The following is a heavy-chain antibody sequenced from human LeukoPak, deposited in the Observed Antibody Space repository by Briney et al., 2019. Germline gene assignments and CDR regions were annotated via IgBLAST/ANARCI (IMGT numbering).Heavy chain of an antibody. D-gene: IGHD1-26*01. CDR1: GFTFSTYW. V-gene: IGHV3-74*01. Sequence: GGSLRLSCAASGFTFSTYWMHWVRQAPGKGLVWVSRIDHNGINTYYADSVKGRFTISRDNAKNTLYLRMNSLRAEDTAVYYCARREGGFYSWGIAYWGQGTLVTVSS. J-gene: IGHJ4*02. CDR2: IDHNGINT. CDR3: ARREGGFYSWGIAY.